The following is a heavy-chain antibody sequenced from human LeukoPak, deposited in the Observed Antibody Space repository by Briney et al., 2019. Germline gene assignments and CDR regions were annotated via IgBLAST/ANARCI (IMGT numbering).Heavy chain of an antibody. CDR2: ISSSSSTI. D-gene: IGHD3-9*01. CDR1: GFTFSSYS. CDR3: ARALRYFDWLSTSPEYNWFDP. Sequence: GGSLRLSCAASGFTFSSYSMKWLRQAPGKGLEWVSYISSSSSTIYYADSVKGRFTISRDNAKNSLYLQMNSLRAEATAVYYCARALRYFDWLSTSPEYNWFDPWGQGTLVTVSS. J-gene: IGHJ5*02. V-gene: IGHV3-48*01.